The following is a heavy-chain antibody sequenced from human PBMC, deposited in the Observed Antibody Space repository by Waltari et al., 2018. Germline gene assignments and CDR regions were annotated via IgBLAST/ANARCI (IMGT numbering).Heavy chain of an antibody. V-gene: IGHV4-30-4*08. Sequence: QVQLQESGPGLVKPSQTLSLTCTVSGGSISSGDYYWSWIRQPPGEGLEWIGYIYYSGRASYNPSLKRRVTRSVDASKNQFSRKLCSVTAADTAVYSCARVGGGGKTGPPSCLDYWGQGTLVTVSS. CDR1: GGSISSGDYY. J-gene: IGHJ4*02. CDR3: ARVGGGGKTGPPSCLDY. CDR2: IYYSGRA. D-gene: IGHD1-1*01.